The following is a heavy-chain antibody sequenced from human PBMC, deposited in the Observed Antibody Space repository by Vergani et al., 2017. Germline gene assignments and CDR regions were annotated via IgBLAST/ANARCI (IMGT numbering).Heavy chain of an antibody. Sequence: QLQLQESGPGLVKPSATLSLTCSVSGASIRSSNYYWGWIRQPPGKGLEWIASIYYSGSTYYNPSLKSRVTISVDTSKNQFSLKLSSVTAADTAVYFCARHSTVECLVESGWIDPWGQGILVTVSS. CDR1: GASIRSSNYY. CDR2: IYYSGST. D-gene: IGHD6-19*01. CDR3: ARHSTVECLVESGWIDP. J-gene: IGHJ5*02. V-gene: IGHV4-39*01.